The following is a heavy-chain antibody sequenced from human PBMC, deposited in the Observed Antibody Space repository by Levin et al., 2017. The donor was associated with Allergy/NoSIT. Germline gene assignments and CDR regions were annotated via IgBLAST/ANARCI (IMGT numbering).Heavy chain of an antibody. J-gene: IGHJ4*02. CDR3: ARSLSPEFWRGYSPPYYFDY. CDR1: GFTFSSSG. D-gene: IGHD3-3*01. Sequence: PGESLKISCAASGFTFSSSGMSWVRQAPGKRMEWVSGIISSGDTTYYADSVKGRFSISRDNSKNTLYLQMNSLRAEDTAVYFCARSLSPEFWRGYSPPYYFDYWGQGTLVTVSS. V-gene: IGHV3-23*01. CDR2: IISSGDTT.